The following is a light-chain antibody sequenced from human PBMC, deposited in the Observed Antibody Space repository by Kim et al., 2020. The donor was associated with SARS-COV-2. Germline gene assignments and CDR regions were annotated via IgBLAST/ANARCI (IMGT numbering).Light chain of an antibody. V-gene: IGKV3-20*01. J-gene: IGKJ1*01. Sequence: EIVLTQSPGTLSLSPGERATLSCRASQSVSSSYLVWYQQKPGQAPRVLIYGASNRASGIPDRFSGSGSGTDFTLTINRLEPEDFAVYYCQQYASSSWTFGQGTKVEIK. CDR1: QSVSSSY. CDR3: QQYASSSWT. CDR2: GAS.